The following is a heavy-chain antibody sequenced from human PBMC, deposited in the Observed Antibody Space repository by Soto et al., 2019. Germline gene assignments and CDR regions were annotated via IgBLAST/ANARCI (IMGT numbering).Heavy chain of an antibody. J-gene: IGHJ4*02. D-gene: IGHD5-18*01. V-gene: IGHV3-9*01. CDR2: IDWNSFTT. CDR1: GFTFDDYA. Sequence: GGSLRLSCAASGFTFDDYAMHWVRLVPGKGLEWVSGIDWNSFTTGYADSVKGRFTISRDNAKSSLYLQMNSLRPEDTALYYCAKDMGEDKAMVYYFDYWGQGTLVTVSS. CDR3: AKDMGEDKAMVYYFDY.